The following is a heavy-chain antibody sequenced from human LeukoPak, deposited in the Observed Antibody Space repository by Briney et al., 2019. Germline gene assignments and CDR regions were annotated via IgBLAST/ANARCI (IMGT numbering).Heavy chain of an antibody. J-gene: IGHJ4*02. Sequence: SETLSLTCTVSGGSISSGYYWGWIRQPPGKGLEWIGSIYHSGSTYYNPSLKSRVTISVDTSKNQFSLKLSSVTAADTAVYYCARDIAAAGEAFDYWGQGTLVTVSS. CDR3: ARDIAAAGEAFDY. D-gene: IGHD6-13*01. CDR2: IYHSGST. CDR1: GGSISSGYY. V-gene: IGHV4-38-2*02.